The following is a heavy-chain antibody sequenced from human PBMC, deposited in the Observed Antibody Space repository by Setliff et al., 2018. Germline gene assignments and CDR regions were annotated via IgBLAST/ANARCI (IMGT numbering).Heavy chain of an antibody. CDR3: AKAVETAMVAATLFFDP. J-gene: IGHJ5*02. D-gene: IGHD5-18*01. V-gene: IGHV7-4-1*02. CDR2: INTNTGNP. CDR1: GYTFTSYA. Sequence: ASVKVSCKASGYTFTSYAMNWVRQAPGQGLEWMGWINTNTGNPTYAQGFTGRFVFSLDTSASTAYLQISSLKAEDTAVYYCAKAVETAMVAATLFFDPWGQGTLVTVSS.